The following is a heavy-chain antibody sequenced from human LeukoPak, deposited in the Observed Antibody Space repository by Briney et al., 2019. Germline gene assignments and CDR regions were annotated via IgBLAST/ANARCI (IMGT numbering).Heavy chain of an antibody. CDR1: GYTFTSYD. J-gene: IGHJ4*02. D-gene: IGHD1-26*01. CDR3: ARASWELLLGFDY. Sequence: ASVKVSCKASGYTFTSYDINWVRQATGQGLEWMGWMNPISGNTGHAQKFQGRVTMTRDTSISTAYMELSRLRSDDTAVYYCARASWELLLGFDYWGQGTLVTVSS. V-gene: IGHV1-8*01. CDR2: MNPISGNT.